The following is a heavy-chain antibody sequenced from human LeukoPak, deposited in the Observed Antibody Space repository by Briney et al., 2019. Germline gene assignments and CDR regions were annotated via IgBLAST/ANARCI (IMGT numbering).Heavy chain of an antibody. V-gene: IGHV3-33*08. CDR1: GFTFSSYG. J-gene: IGHJ6*02. CDR3: ARATTRIRMDV. CDR2: IWYDGSSK. D-gene: IGHD1-1*01. Sequence: GRSLRLSCAASGFTFSSYGMHWVRQAPGKGLEWVAVIWYDGSSKYYADSVKGRFTISGDNSKNTLYLQMNSLRAEDTAVYYCARATTRIRMDVWGQGTTVTVSS.